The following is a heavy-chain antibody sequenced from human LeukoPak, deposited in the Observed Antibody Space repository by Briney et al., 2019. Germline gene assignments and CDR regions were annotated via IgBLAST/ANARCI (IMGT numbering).Heavy chain of an antibody. CDR1: GFTFSTYA. V-gene: IGHV3-30-3*01. D-gene: IGHD2-2*02. J-gene: IGHJ4*02. Sequence: GGSLRLSCAASGFTFSTYAMHWVRQAPGKGLEWVAVISYDGSNKYYADSVKGRFTISRDNSKNTLYLQMNSLRAEDTAVYYCARAWKEYQPLYIAGAPYWGQGTLVTVSS. CDR2: ISYDGSNK. CDR3: ARAWKEYQPLYIAGAPY.